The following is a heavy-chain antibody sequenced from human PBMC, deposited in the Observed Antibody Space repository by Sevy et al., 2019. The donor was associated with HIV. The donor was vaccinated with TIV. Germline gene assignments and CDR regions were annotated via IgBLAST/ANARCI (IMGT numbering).Heavy chain of an antibody. J-gene: IGHJ3*02. D-gene: IGHD6-6*01. Sequence: GGSLRLSCAASGFTFSSYEMHWVRQLRGGGLEWVSAIGIAGDTFYADSVRGRLTISRENARNSLHLPMNSLRAGDWATYYCAREGLSSSSDVFDIWGQGTMVTVSS. V-gene: IGHV3-13*01. CDR1: GFTFSSYE. CDR3: AREGLSSSSDVFDI. CDR2: IGIAGDT.